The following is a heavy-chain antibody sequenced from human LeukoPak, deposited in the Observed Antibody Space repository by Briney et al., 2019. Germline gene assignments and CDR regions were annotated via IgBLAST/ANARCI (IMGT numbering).Heavy chain of an antibody. CDR1: GFTFSDYY. D-gene: IGHD3-9*01. J-gene: IGHJ4*02. CDR3: ARVNDILTGYSFDY. V-gene: IGHV4-59*01. Sequence: TGGSLRLSCAASGFTFSDYYMSWIRQAPGKGLEWIGYIYYSGSTNYNPSLKSRVTISVDTSKNQFSLKLSSVTAADTAVYYCARVNDILTGYSFDYWGQGTLVTVSS. CDR2: IYYSGST.